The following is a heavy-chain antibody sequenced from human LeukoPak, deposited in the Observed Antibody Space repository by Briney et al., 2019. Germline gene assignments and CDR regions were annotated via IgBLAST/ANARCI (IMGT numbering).Heavy chain of an antibody. CDR3: ARVKSYYYDTSDKDAFDI. CDR1: GFIFSNYG. J-gene: IGHJ3*02. Sequence: PGGSLRLSCAASGFIFSNYGMHWVRQPPGKVLECVAFIRYDGGIKHYADSVKGRFTLSRDNSKNTLYLQMNSLRAEDTAVYYCARVKSYYYDTSDKDAFDIWGQGTMVTVSS. CDR2: IRYDGGIK. V-gene: IGHV3-30*02. D-gene: IGHD3-22*01.